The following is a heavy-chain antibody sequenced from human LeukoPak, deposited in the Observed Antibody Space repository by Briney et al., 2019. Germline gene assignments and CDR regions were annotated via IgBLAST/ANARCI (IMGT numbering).Heavy chain of an antibody. J-gene: IGHJ3*02. CDR1: GFTFSSYE. CDR2: ISSSGSTI. Sequence: GGSLRLSCAASGFTFSSYEMNWVRQAPGKGLEWVSYISSSGSTIYYADSVKGRFTISRDNAKNSLYLQMNSLRAEGTAVYYCAVGGGIRAFDIWGQGTMVTVSS. V-gene: IGHV3-48*03. CDR3: AVGGGIRAFDI. D-gene: IGHD4-23*01.